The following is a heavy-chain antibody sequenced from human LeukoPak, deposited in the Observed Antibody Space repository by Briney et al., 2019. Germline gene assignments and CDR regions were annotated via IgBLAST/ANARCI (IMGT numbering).Heavy chain of an antibody. D-gene: IGHD6-13*01. CDR2: IYCTGST. Sequence: PSETLSLTCTVSGGSISSYYWSWIRQPAGKGLEWIGRIYCTGSTNYNPSLKSRVTMSVDTSKNQFSLRLRSVTAADTAVYYCARQIGSAGTAGFDFWGQGALVTVPS. CDR1: GGSISSYY. V-gene: IGHV4-4*07. CDR3: ARQIGSAGTAGFDF. J-gene: IGHJ4*02.